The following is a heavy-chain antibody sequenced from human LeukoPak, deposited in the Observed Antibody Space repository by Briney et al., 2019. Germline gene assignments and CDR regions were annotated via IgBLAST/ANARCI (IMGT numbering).Heavy chain of an antibody. J-gene: IGHJ4*02. V-gene: IGHV4-34*01. CDR2: INHSGSP. D-gene: IGHD3-3*01. CDR1: GGSFSDYY. CDR3: GSRRTAMFGVIKGPIDY. Sequence: SSETLSLTCAVYGGSFSDYYWTWIRQPPGKGLEWIGEINHSGSPNNNPSLKSRVSISFDTSKNQFSLKLTSVTAADTAVYYCGSRRTAMFGVIKGPIDYWGQGTLVTVSS.